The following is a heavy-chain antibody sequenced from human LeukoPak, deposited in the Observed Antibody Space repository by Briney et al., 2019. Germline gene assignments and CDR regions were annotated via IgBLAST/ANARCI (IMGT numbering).Heavy chain of an antibody. D-gene: IGHD3-22*01. CDR2: ISSSSYI. V-gene: IGHV3-21*04. Sequence: PGGSLRLSCAASGFTFSSYSMNWVRQAPGKGLEWVSSISSSSYIYYADSVKGRFTISRDNSKNTLYLQMNSLRVDDTAVYYCAKDPPGSRITMTAFDYWGQGTLVTV. J-gene: IGHJ4*02. CDR3: AKDPPGSRITMTAFDY. CDR1: GFTFSSYS.